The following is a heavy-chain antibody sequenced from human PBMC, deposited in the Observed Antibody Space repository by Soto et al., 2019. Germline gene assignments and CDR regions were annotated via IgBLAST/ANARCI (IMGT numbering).Heavy chain of an antibody. D-gene: IGHD2-15*01. V-gene: IGHV1-46*01. J-gene: IGHJ4*02. Sequence: QVRLVQSGAEVKKPGASVKVSCKASGYTFTSYYIHWVRQAPGQGLEWMGRFNPSGGGTSYAQKFQGRVTMTRDTSTSTVYMELRGLRSEDTAVYYCARAASYYFDSWGQGTLVTDSS. CDR2: FNPSGGGT. CDR3: ARAASYYFDS. CDR1: GYTFTSYY.